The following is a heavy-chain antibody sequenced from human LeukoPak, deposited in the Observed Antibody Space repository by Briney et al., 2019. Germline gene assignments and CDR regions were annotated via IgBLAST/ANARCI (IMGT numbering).Heavy chain of an antibody. V-gene: IGHV3-53*04. CDR3: ARDSLTAAVGYFDY. Sequence: GGSLRLSCAASGFTVSSNYMSWVRQAPGKGLEWVSVIYSGGSTYYADSVKGRFTISRHNSKNTLYLQMNSLRAEDTAVYYCARDSLTAAVGYFDYWGQGTLVTVSS. J-gene: IGHJ4*02. CDR1: GFTVSSNY. D-gene: IGHD6-25*01. CDR2: IYSGGST.